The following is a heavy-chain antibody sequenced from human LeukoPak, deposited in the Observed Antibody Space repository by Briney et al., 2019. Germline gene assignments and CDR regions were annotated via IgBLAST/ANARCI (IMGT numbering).Heavy chain of an antibody. CDR3: ARVPYGSGSYYSGEQDY. V-gene: IGHV1-2*02. D-gene: IGHD3-10*01. CDR1: GYTFTSYD. Sequence: ASVKVSCKASGYTFTSYDINWVRQAPGQGLEWMGWINPNSGGTNYAQKFQGRVTMTRDTSISTAYMELSRLRSDDTAVYYCARVPYGSGSYYSGEQDYWGQGTLVTVSS. J-gene: IGHJ4*02. CDR2: INPNSGGT.